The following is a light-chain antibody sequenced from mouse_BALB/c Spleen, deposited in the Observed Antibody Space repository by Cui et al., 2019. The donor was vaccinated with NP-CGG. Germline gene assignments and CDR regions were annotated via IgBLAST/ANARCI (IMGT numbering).Light chain of an antibody. CDR3: VLWYSNHWV. CDR1: TRAITSSNY. J-gene: IGLJ1*01. V-gene: IGLV1*01. Sequence: QAVLTQESVLTRSPGETVTLTCRSSTRAITSSNYANWVHEKPDHLFTGQIGDTNNRAPGVPARFSSSLIGDKTTLTIEGAQTEDEAIYFYVLWYSNHWVFGGGTKLAVL. CDR2: DTN.